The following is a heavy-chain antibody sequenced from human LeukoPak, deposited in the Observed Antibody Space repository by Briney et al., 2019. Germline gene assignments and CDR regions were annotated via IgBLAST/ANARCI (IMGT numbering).Heavy chain of an antibody. V-gene: IGHV4-31*03. Sequence: SQTLSLTCTVSGDSISSGGYYWSWIRQHPGKGPEWIGYIYYSGSTYYNPSLKSRVTMSVDTSKNQFSLKLSSVTAADTAVYYCARDTTRTTAGAFDICGEGTMVTVSS. J-gene: IGHJ3*02. CDR1: GDSISSGGYY. D-gene: IGHD1-1*01. CDR2: IYYSGST. CDR3: ARDTTRTTAGAFDI.